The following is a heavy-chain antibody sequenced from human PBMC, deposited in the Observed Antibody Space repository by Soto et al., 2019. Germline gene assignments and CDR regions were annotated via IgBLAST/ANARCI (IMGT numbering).Heavy chain of an antibody. Sequence: PGGSLRLSCAASGFTVRSNYMSWVRQAPGKGLEWVSVIYTGGTTYYADSVKGRFTISRDNSKNTLYLQMKSLRVEDTAVYYCARFRIGLWGQGTQVTVSS. CDR2: IYTGGTT. CDR1: GFTVRSNY. J-gene: IGHJ1*01. CDR3: ARFRIGL. D-gene: IGHD3-10*01. V-gene: IGHV3-53*01.